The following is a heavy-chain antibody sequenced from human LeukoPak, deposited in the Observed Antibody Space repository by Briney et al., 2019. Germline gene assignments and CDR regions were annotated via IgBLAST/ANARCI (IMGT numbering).Heavy chain of an antibody. CDR3: ARGGWYVFDY. CDR2: IYYSGTT. V-gene: IGHV4-59*01. J-gene: IGHJ4*02. D-gene: IGHD6-19*01. Sequence: SETLSLTCTVSGGSISSYYWSCIRQPPGKGLEWIGFIYYSGTTNYNPSLKRRLTISVNTSKNQFSLKLSSVTAADTAVYYCARGGWYVFDYWGQGTLLTVSS. CDR1: GGSISSYY.